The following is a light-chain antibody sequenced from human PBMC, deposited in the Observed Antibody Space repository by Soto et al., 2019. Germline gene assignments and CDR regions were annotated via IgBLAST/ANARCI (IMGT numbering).Light chain of an antibody. CDR1: QSISRW. Sequence: DIQMTQSPSTLSASVGDRVTITCRASQSISRWLAWYQQKPGKAPKALIYDASTLRSGVPSRFSGGGSGTEFNLTISSLQPDDFATYFCQQYNTYSTFGQGTRLEIK. CDR2: DAS. V-gene: IGKV1-5*01. J-gene: IGKJ5*01. CDR3: QQYNTYST.